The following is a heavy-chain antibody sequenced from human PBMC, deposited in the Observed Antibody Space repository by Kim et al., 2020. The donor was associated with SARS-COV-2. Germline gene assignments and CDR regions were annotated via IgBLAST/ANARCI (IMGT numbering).Heavy chain of an antibody. Sequence: GGSLRLSCAASGFTFSTYAMRWVRQTPGKRLEWVSTISSSGAGTYYADSVKGRFTISRDNSKNTVHLQMNSLRAEDTAVYYCTKDGAADGTKNVKYFDY. CDR1: GFTFSTYA. D-gene: IGHD6-13*01. V-gene: IGHV3-23*01. J-gene: IGHJ4*01. CDR2: ISSSGAGT. CDR3: TKDGAADGTKNVKYFDY.